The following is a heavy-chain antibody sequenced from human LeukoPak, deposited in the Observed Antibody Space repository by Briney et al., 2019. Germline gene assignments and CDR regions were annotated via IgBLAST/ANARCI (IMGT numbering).Heavy chain of an antibody. Sequence: RASVKVSCKASGYTFTSYGISWVRQAPGQGLEWMGWISAYNGNTNYAQKLQGRVTMTTDTSTSTAYMELRSLRSDDTAVYYCARVYVRGDFWSGYYLFDYWGQGTLVTVSS. CDR1: GYTFTSYG. CDR2: ISAYNGNT. CDR3: ARVYVRGDFWSGYYLFDY. V-gene: IGHV1-18*01. D-gene: IGHD3-3*01. J-gene: IGHJ4*02.